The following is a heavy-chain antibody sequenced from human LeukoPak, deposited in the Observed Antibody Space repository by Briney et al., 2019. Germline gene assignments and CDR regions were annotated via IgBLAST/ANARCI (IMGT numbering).Heavy chain of an antibody. V-gene: IGHV4-39*07. CDR3: ARERRSYWARDLAARPYFDY. Sequence: SETLSLTCNVSGDSISRSRHFWAWIRQSPGRGLEWIGYIYNSGSTYYNPSLKSRVTISVDTSKNQFSLRLSSVTAADTAVYYCARERRSYWARDLAARPYFDYWGQGTLVTVSS. J-gene: IGHJ4*02. CDR2: IYNSGST. D-gene: IGHD6-6*01. CDR1: GDSISRSRHF.